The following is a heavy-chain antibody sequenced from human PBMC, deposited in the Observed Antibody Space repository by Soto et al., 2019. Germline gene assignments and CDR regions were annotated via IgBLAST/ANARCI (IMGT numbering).Heavy chain of an antibody. D-gene: IGHD1-1*01. J-gene: IGHJ6*02. V-gene: IGHV4-61*08. CDR1: GVSISSGDYY. CDR3: ARHGRDYYYGMDV. Sequence: SETLSLTCTVSGVSISSGDYYWSWIRQPPGKGLEWIGYIYYSGSTNYNPSLKSRVTISVDTSKNQFSLKLSSVTAADTAVYYCARHGRDYYYGMDVWGQGTTVTVSS. CDR2: IYYSGST.